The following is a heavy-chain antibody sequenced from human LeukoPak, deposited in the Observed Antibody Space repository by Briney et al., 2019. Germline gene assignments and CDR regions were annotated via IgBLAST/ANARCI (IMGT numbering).Heavy chain of an antibody. CDR1: GGSFSGYY. V-gene: IGHV4-34*01. CDR2: INHSGST. D-gene: IGHD5-18*01. J-gene: IGHJ4*02. CDR3: AREGYSYGVDY. Sequence: SETLSLTCAVYGGSFSGYYWSWIRQPPGKGLEWIGEINHSGSTNYNPSLKSRVTISVDTSKNQFSLKLSSVTAADTAVYNCAREGYSYGVDYWGQGTLVTVSS.